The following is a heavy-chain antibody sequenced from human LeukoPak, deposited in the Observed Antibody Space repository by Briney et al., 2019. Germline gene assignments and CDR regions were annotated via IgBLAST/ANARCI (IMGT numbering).Heavy chain of an antibody. CDR1: GFTVSSNY. D-gene: IGHD3-3*01. J-gene: IGHJ6*03. CDR2: IRYDGSNK. V-gene: IGHV3-30*02. Sequence: SGGSLRLSCAASGFTVSSNYMSWVRQAPGKGLEWVAFIRYDGSNKYYADAVKGRFAISRDNSKNTLYLQMNSLRAEDAAMYYCAKDNADYDFLSYSYMDVWGKGTTVTVSS. CDR3: AKDNADYDFLSYSYMDV.